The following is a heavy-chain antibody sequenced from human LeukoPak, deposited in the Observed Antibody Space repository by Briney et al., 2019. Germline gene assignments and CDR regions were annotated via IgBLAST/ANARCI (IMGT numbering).Heavy chain of an antibody. Sequence: GGSLRLSCAASGFTFSSYEMNWVRQVPGKGLEWISYISSSGSTIYYADSVKGRFTISRDNAKNSLYLQMNSLRAEDTAVYYCARPSRPYRSTEYFQHWGQCTLVIVSS. CDR3: ARPSRPYRSTEYFQH. V-gene: IGHV3-48*03. D-gene: IGHD6-13*01. J-gene: IGHJ1*01. CDR2: ISSSGSTI. CDR1: GFTFSSYE.